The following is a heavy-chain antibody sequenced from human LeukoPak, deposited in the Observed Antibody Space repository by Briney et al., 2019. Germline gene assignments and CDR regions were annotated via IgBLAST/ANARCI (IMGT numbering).Heavy chain of an antibody. D-gene: IGHD3-22*01. V-gene: IGHV3-74*01. J-gene: IGHJ4*02. CDR3: AKDSAYYYDSSGYYYD. CDR2: INTDGTTI. CDR1: GFTFSSYW. Sequence: GGSLRLSCATSGFTFSSYWMHWVRQDPGKGLMWVSRINTDGTTIDYADSVKGRFTISRDNTKNTLYLQMNSLRAEKTAMYYCAKDSAYYYDSSGYYYDWGQGTLVTVSS.